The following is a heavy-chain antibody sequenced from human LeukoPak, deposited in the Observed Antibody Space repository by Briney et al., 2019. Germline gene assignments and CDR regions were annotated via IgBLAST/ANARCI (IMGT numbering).Heavy chain of an antibody. CDR2: IWYDGSNK. Sequence: GRSLRLSCAASGFTFSSYGMHWVRQAPGKGLKWVAVIWYDGSNKYYADSVKGRFTISRDNSKNTLYLQMNSLRAEDTAVYYCAREGLLWFGELSGFDYWGQGTLVTVSS. CDR1: GFTFSSYG. J-gene: IGHJ4*02. V-gene: IGHV3-33*01. D-gene: IGHD3-10*01. CDR3: AREGLLWFGELSGFDY.